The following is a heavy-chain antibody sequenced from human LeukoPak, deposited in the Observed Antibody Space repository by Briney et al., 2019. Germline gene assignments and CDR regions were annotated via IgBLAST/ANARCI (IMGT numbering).Heavy chain of an antibody. V-gene: IGHV3-23*01. Sequence: PGGSLRLSCVASGFTFGSYAMSWVRQAPGKGLEWVSLISGSADGTHYRDSVKGRFTVSRDNSKNTLYLQMNSLRAEDTAVYYCAKGIGGTLFDSWGQGTPVTVSS. CDR3: AKGIGGTLFDS. CDR1: GFTFGSYA. J-gene: IGHJ4*02. CDR2: ISGSADGT. D-gene: IGHD4-23*01.